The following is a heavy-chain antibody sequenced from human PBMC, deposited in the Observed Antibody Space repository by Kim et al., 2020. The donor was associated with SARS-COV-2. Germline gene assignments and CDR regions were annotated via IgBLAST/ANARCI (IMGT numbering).Heavy chain of an antibody. V-gene: IGHV3-49*02. D-gene: IGHD2-2*01. CDR2: GKT. CDR3: TREVPSIDY. J-gene: IGHJ4*02. Sequence: GKTEYAASVKGRFTISRDDSKSIAYLQMNSLKTEDTAVYYCTREVPSIDYWGQGTLVTVSS.